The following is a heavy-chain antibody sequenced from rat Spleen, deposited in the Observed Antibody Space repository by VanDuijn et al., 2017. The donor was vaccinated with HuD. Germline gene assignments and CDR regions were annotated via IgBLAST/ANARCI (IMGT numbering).Heavy chain of an antibody. Sequence: EVEMVESGGGLVQPGGSMKLSCAASGFTFSNYGMAWVRQAPTKGLEWVASISMSGYTTYYRDSVKGRFTISRDNAESTLSLHMDSLRSEDTATYYCTTYPFAYWGQGTLVTVSS. CDR2: ISMSGYTT. V-gene: IGHV5-27*01. J-gene: IGHJ3*01. CDR1: GFTFSNYG. CDR3: TTYPFAY. D-gene: IGHD3-8*01.